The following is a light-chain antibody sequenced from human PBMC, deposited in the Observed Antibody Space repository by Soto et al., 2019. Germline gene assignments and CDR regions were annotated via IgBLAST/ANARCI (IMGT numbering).Light chain of an antibody. CDR1: QSLLHSSGYNY. CDR2: LGS. V-gene: IGKV2-28*01. J-gene: IGKJ2*01. CDR3: MQALQTSYT. Sequence: DIVMTQSPLSLPVTPGEPASISCRSSQSLLHSSGYNYLDWYVQKPGQSPQLLIYLGSDRAPGVPDRFSGSGSGTDFTLKISRVEAEDVGVYYCMQALQTSYTFGLGTKLEIK.